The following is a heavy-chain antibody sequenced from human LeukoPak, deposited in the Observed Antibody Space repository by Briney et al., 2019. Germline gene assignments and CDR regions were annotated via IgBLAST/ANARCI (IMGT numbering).Heavy chain of an antibody. Sequence: GGSLRLSCAASGFTFSSYSMNWVRQAPGKGLEWVSSISSSSSYIYYADSVKGRFTISRDNAKNSLNLQMNSLRAEDTAVYYCAREAGGQWLVNFDYWGQGTLVTVSS. J-gene: IGHJ4*02. D-gene: IGHD6-19*01. CDR1: GFTFSSYS. V-gene: IGHV3-21*01. CDR2: ISSSSSYI. CDR3: AREAGGQWLVNFDY.